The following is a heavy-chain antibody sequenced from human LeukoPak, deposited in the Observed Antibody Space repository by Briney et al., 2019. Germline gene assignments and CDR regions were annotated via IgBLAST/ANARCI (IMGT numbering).Heavy chain of an antibody. Sequence: AGGPLRLSCAASGFSLSTYAMHWVRQAPGKGLEWVAVTSYDGSNEYYADSVKGRFTISRDISKNTVYVEMNSLKLEDTAVYYCARGRSGSYGESDSWGQGTLVTVSS. J-gene: IGHJ4*02. CDR2: TSYDGSNE. V-gene: IGHV3-30-3*01. CDR1: GFSLSTYA. D-gene: IGHD1-26*01. CDR3: ARGRSGSYGESDS.